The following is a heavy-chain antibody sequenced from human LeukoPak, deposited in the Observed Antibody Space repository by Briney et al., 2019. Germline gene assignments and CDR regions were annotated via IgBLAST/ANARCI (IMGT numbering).Heavy chain of an antibody. J-gene: IGHJ4*02. Sequence: GGSLRLSCSASGFTFTSHVMHWVRQAPGKGLQYVSGISMNVQTTYYAGSVKGRFTISRNSSKNTVYLQMNSLTAEDTAVYYCVREGLERRTNFDYWGQGTLVSVSS. V-gene: IGHV3-64D*06. CDR2: ISMNVQTT. CDR3: VREGLERRTNFDY. CDR1: GFTFTSHV. D-gene: IGHD1-1*01.